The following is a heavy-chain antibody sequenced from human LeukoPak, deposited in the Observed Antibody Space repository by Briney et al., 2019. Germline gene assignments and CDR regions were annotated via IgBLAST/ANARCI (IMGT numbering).Heavy chain of an antibody. D-gene: IGHD1-26*01. CDR1: GYTFTGYY. V-gene: IGHV1-2*02. Sequence: ASVKVSCKASGYTFTGYYMHWVRQAPGQGLEWMGWINPNSGGTNYAQKFQGRVTMTRDTSISTAYMELSRLRSDDTAVYYYARAVGATTGIDYWGQGTLVTVSS. CDR2: INPNSGGT. CDR3: ARAVGATTGIDY. J-gene: IGHJ4*02.